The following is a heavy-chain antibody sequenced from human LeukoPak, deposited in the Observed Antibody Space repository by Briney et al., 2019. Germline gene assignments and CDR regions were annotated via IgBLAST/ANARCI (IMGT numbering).Heavy chain of an antibody. D-gene: IGHD3-3*01. CDR1: GFTFSDHY. CDR3: AKDTTRITIFGVVIPGGYFDY. Sequence: GGSLRLSCAASGFTFSDHYIDWVRQAPGKGLEWVGRSRDKGNSYTTAYAASVRGRFTISRDDSKNSLYLQMNSLRAEDTAVYYCAKDTTRITIFGVVIPGGYFDYWGQGTLVTVSS. J-gene: IGHJ4*02. CDR2: SRDKGNSYTT. V-gene: IGHV3-72*01.